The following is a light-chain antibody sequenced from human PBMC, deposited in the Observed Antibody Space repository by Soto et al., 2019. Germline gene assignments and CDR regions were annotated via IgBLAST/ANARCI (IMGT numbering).Light chain of an antibody. CDR2: EVT. CDR3: SSFARGDNPHVL. Sequence: QSALTQPPSASGSPGQSVTISCTGTSSDVAGSDYVSWYQQHPGKAPKLIIYEVTKRPAGVPVRFSGSKSGNTASLTVSGLQADDESYYYCSSFARGDNPHVLFGGGTKLTVL. V-gene: IGLV2-8*01. CDR1: SSDVAGSDY. J-gene: IGLJ2*01.